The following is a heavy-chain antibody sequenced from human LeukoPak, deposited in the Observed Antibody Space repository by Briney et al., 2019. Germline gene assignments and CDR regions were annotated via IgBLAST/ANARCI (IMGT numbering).Heavy chain of an antibody. CDR3: ARGGVVPPAAKNWFDP. CDR1: GYTFTNYG. V-gene: IGHV1-18*01. Sequence: GASVKVSCKASGYTFTNYGISWVRQAPGQGLEWMGWISPHNGNTAYAQKFQGRVTMTTDTSTTTAYMELRSLSSDDTAVYYCARGGVVPPAAKNWFDPWGQGTLVTVSS. D-gene: IGHD2-2*01. CDR2: ISPHNGNT. J-gene: IGHJ5*02.